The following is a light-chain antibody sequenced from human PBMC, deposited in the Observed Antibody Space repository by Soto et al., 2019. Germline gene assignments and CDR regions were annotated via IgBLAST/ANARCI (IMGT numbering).Light chain of an antibody. Sequence: EMVMTQSPATLSMSPGERATLSCRASQSVSSSLAWYQQKPGQAPRLLIYGASTRTTVIPARFSGSGSGTEFTLISSSLAFEDSAVYYCQQDNNWWTFGQGTKVEVK. J-gene: IGKJ1*01. V-gene: IGKV3-15*01. CDR2: GAS. CDR1: QSVSSS. CDR3: QQDNNWWT.